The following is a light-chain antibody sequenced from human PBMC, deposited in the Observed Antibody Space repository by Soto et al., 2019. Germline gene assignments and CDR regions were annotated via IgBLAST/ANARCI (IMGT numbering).Light chain of an antibody. V-gene: IGKV3-20*01. Sequence: DIVLAQPPRHMSPPPGQRVTLPCRASPSVSNNYSAWYQQKTRKXPXXXISAAYNRANGTPERFSGSGYATDFTLTRIRLENEGSAVYYCEQYGPSGTFGHRTRVDI. CDR3: EQYGPSGT. CDR2: AAY. J-gene: IGKJ1*01. CDR1: PSVSNNY.